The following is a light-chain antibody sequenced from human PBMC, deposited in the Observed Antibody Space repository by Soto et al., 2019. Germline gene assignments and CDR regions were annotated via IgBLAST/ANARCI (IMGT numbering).Light chain of an antibody. CDR1: QSIATL. CDR3: QQYNNWPIT. J-gene: IGKJ5*01. CDR2: RTS. Sequence: TQSPAILSASPGERVTLSCRASQSIATLLAWYQHTPGQAPRLLIYRTSNRATGIPDRFSGSGSGTDFSLIISGLQSEDFAIYYCQQYNNWPITFGQGTRLEIK. V-gene: IGKV3-15*01.